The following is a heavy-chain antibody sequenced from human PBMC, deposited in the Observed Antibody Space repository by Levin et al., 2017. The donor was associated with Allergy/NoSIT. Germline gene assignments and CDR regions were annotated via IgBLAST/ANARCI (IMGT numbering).Heavy chain of an antibody. V-gene: IGHV3-23*01. CDR2: ISSNGGRT. CDR1: GISFNNYG. Sequence: SCAVSGISFNNYGMSWVRQAPGKGLEWVSSISSNGGRTNYADSVKGRFTISRDNSKETLYLQMSSLRGEDPAVYFCARNEDLYCGGDCYPFYFDDWGQGTLATVSS. CDR3: ARNEDLYCGGDCYPFYFDD. J-gene: IGHJ4*02. D-gene: IGHD2-21*02.